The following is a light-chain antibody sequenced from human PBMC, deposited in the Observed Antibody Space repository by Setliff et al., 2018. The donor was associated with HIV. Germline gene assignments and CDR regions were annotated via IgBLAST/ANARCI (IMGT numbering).Light chain of an antibody. V-gene: IGLV2-14*03. CDR3: SSYTSSSPYV. CDR2: DVS. Sequence: QSVLTQPASVSGPPGQSITISCRGTSSDVGGYNYVSWYQQHPGKAPKLMIYDVSNRPSGVSNRFSGSKSGNTASLTISGLQAEDEADYFCSSYTSSSPYVFGSGTKVTVL. J-gene: IGLJ1*01. CDR1: SSDVGGYNY.